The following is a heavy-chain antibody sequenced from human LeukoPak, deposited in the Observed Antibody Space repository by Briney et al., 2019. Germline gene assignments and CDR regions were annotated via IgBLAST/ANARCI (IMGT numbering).Heavy chain of an antibody. Sequence: SGGSLRLSCAASGFIFSSHWMSWVRQAPGEGLEWVAHIKEDGSERYYGDSVKGRFTVSRDSTKNSVYLQMNSLRVEDTAVYYCATSTLHLWTDWYFDLWGRGTLVTVSS. J-gene: IGHJ2*01. V-gene: IGHV3-7*05. CDR3: ATSTLHLWTDWYFDL. CDR2: IKEDGSER. D-gene: IGHD5-18*01. CDR1: GFIFSSHW.